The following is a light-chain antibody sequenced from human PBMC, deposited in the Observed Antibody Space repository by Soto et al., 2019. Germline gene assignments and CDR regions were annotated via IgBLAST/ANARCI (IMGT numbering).Light chain of an antibody. V-gene: IGKV1-17*01. J-gene: IGKJ1*01. Sequence: EILMTPSPSSLSASPVDRVTITCRASQGVTIDLGWYQQQPGKAPKRLIYAASSLQTGVPSRFSGSGSGTEFTLTISRLQPEDFATYYCLQHHSYPRTFGQGTKVDIK. CDR2: AAS. CDR3: LQHHSYPRT. CDR1: QGVTID.